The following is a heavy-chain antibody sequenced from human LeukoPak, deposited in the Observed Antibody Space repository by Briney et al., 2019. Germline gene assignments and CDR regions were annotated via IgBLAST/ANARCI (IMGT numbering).Heavy chain of an antibody. D-gene: IGHD3-10*02. V-gene: IGHV3-48*03. CDR1: GFTFRSYA. Sequence: QTGGSLRLSCAVSGFTFRSYAMNWVRQAPGKGPEWVSYISSSGSTIYYADSVKGRFTISRDNAKNSLYLQMNSLRAEDTAVYYCAELGITMIGGVWGKGTTVTISS. J-gene: IGHJ6*04. CDR2: ISSSGSTI. CDR3: AELGITMIGGV.